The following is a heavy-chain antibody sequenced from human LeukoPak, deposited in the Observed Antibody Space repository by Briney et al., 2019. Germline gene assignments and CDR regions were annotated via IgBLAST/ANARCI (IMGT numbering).Heavy chain of an antibody. CDR1: GGSISSYY. J-gene: IGHJ3*02. Sequence: SETLSLTCTVSGGSISSYYWSWIRQPRGKGLEWIGYIYYSGSTNYNPSLKSRVTISVDTSKNQFSLKLSSVTAADTAVYYCARDSHYDSSGYYDAFDIWGQGTMVTVSS. CDR2: IYYSGST. V-gene: IGHV4-59*01. D-gene: IGHD3-22*01. CDR3: ARDSHYDSSGYYDAFDI.